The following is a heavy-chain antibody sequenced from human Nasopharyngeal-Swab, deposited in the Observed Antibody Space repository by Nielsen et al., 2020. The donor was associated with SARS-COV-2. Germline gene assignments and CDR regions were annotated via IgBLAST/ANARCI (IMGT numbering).Heavy chain of an antibody. J-gene: IGHJ5*02. V-gene: IGHV4-39*01. D-gene: IGHD1-26*01. CDR1: GGSISTSSYY. CDR3: ARLLEGAMACCDWFDP. CDR2: IFYSGST. Sequence: SETLSLTCTVSGGSISTSSYYWGWIRQPPGKGLEWIGSIFYSGSTYYNPSLKSRVTISVDTSKNQFSLKLRSVTAADTAVYYCARLLEGAMACCDWFDPWGQGTLVTVSS.